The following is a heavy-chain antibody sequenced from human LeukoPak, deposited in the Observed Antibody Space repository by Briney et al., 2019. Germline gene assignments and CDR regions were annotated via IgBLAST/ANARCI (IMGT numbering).Heavy chain of an antibody. CDR3: ARGEDSAN. Sequence: ASVKVSCKASGYTFTGYYMHWVRQAPGQGLEWMGRINPNTGSTNYAQRFQGRVTLTRDNYIDTAYMELKRLRSDDTAMYYCARGEDSANWGQGTLLIVSS. D-gene: IGHD4-11*01. V-gene: IGHV1-2*06. CDR2: INPNTGST. CDR1: GYTFTGYY. J-gene: IGHJ4*02.